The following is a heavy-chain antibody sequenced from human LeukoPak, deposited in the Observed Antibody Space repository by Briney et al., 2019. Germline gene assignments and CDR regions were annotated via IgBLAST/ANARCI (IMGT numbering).Heavy chain of an antibody. D-gene: IGHD1-26*01. Sequence: SETLSLTCAVYGGSFSGYYWSWIRQPPGKGLEWIGEINHSGSTNYNPSLKSRVTISVDTSKNQFSLKLSPVTAADTAVYYCARRSGSYSYWGQGTLVTVSS. J-gene: IGHJ4*02. CDR1: GGSFSGYY. CDR2: INHSGST. V-gene: IGHV4-34*01. CDR3: ARRSGSYSY.